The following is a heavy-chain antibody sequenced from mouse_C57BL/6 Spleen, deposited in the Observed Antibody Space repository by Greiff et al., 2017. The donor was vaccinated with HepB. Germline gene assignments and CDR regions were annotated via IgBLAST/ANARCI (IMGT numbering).Heavy chain of an antibody. V-gene: IGHV1-59*01. Sequence: QVQLQQSGAELVRPGTSVKLSCTASGYTFTSYWMHWVKQRPGQGLEWIGVIDPSDSYTNYNQKFKGKATLTVDTSSSTAYMQLSSLTSEDSAVYYCARSLYGNYAGLDYWGQGTTLTVSS. CDR1: GYTFTSYW. D-gene: IGHD2-1*01. CDR2: IDPSDSYT. CDR3: ARSLYGNYAGLDY. J-gene: IGHJ2*01.